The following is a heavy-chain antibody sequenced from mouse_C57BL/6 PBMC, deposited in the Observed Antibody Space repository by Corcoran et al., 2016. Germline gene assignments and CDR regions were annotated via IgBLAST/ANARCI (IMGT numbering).Heavy chain of an antibody. J-gene: IGHJ2*01. CDR2: IYWDDDK. CDR1: GFSLSTSGMG. D-gene: IGHD2-1*01. V-gene: IGHV8-12*01. Sequence: QVTLKESGPGILQSSQTLSLTCSFSGFSLSTSGMGVSWIRQPSGKGLEWLAHIYWDDDKRYNPSLKSRLTISKDTSRNQVFLKITSVDTADTATYYCARSGGGNYPYFDYWGQGTTLTVSS. CDR3: ARSGGGNYPYFDY.